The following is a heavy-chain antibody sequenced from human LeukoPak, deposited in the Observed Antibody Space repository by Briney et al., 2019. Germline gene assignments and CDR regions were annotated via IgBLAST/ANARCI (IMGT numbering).Heavy chain of an antibody. CDR2: IYYSGST. D-gene: IGHD6-19*01. J-gene: IGHJ4*02. CDR3: ARGSSGWYEVDY. CDR1: GGSISSYY. Sequence: SETQSLTCTVSGGSISSYYWSWIRQPPGKGLEWIGYIYYSGSTNYNPSLKSRVTISVDTSKNQFSLKLSSVTAADTAVYYCARGSSGWYEVDYWGQGTLVTVSS. V-gene: IGHV4-59*01.